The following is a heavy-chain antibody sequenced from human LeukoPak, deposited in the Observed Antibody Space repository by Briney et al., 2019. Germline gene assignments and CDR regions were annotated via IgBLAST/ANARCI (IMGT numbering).Heavy chain of an antibody. CDR1: GFTFSSYG. CDR3: AKDSAKKYDDY. CDR2: IRFDGSIK. V-gene: IGHV3-30*02. D-gene: IGHD2/OR15-2a*01. J-gene: IGHJ4*02. Sequence: GGSLRLSCAASGFTFSSYGMHWVRQAPGKGLEWVAFIRFDGSIKHYADSVKGRFTISRDNSKNTLYLHMNSLRAEDTAVYYCAKDSAKKYDDYWGQGTLVTVSS.